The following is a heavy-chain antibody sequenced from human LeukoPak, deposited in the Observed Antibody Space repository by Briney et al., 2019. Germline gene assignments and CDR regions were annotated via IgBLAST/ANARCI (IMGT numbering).Heavy chain of an antibody. CDR2: IKADGGEK. J-gene: IGHJ4*02. CDR1: GFTFSTYW. D-gene: IGHD6-6*01. CDR3: ARGGAARPDF. V-gene: IGHV3-7*01. Sequence: GGSPRLSCAASGFTFSTYWMNWFRQTPGKGLEWVAKIKADGGEKDHVASVKGRFTISRDNAKNSLYLQMNSLRVEDTAVYYCARGGAARPDFWGQGTLVTVSS.